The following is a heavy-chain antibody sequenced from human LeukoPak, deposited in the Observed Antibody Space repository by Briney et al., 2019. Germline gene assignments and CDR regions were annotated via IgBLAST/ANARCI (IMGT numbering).Heavy chain of an antibody. Sequence: GRSLRLSRAASGFTFSSYAMHWVRQAPGKGLEWVAVISYDGSNKYYADSVKGRFTISRDNSKNTLYLQMNSLRAEDTAVYYCARVDVVVPAALFMYYYYGMDVWGQGTTVTVSS. CDR2: ISYDGSNK. CDR3: ARVDVVVPAALFMYYYYGMDV. V-gene: IGHV3-30*04. D-gene: IGHD2-2*01. J-gene: IGHJ6*02. CDR1: GFTFSSYA.